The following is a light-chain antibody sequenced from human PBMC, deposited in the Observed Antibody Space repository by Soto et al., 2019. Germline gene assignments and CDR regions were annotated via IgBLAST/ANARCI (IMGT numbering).Light chain of an antibody. V-gene: IGKV3-11*01. Sequence: VLTQSPGTLPLSPGERATLSCRASQSVSNNYLAWYQQKPGQAPRLLIYDASNRATGIPARFSGSGSGTDFTLTISSLEPEDFAVYYCQQRSNWPLITFGQGTRLEI. CDR2: DAS. CDR1: QSVSNNY. CDR3: QQRSNWPLIT. J-gene: IGKJ5*01.